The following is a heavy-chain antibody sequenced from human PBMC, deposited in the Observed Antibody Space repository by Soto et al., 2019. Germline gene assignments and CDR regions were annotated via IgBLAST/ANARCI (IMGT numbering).Heavy chain of an antibody. J-gene: IGHJ6*02. CDR1: GGSIDSANYY. CDR3: ARDKEYRVFFSAPHYSSHMDI. Sequence: PSETLSLTCRVSGGSIDSANYYWTWIRQLPGKGPEWIGNIYYSGTTFYNPSLKSRLTISIDTSRNQFSLQLTSVTAADTAVYFCARDKEYRVFFSAPHYSSHMDIWGQGTTVTVSS. V-gene: IGHV4-30-4*01. CDR2: IYYSGTT. D-gene: IGHD2-21*01.